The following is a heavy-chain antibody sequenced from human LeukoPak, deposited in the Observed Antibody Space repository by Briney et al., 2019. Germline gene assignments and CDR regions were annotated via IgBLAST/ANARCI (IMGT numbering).Heavy chain of an antibody. D-gene: IGHD2-8*02. Sequence: QPGGSLRLSCGASGFTFSSYAMNWVRQAPGKEMEWVSSITGNTGNTYVAEPVKGRFTISRDNSRNTLYLQMNILRAKDTAIYYCAKDTLGSCAGARCYPFDHWGQGALVTVSS. CDR1: GFTFSSYA. CDR3: AKDTLGSCAGARCYPFDH. CDR2: ITGNTGNT. J-gene: IGHJ4*02. V-gene: IGHV3-23*01.